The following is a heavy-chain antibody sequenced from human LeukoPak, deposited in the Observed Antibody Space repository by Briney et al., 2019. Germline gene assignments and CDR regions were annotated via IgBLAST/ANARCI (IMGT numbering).Heavy chain of an antibody. D-gene: IGHD6-13*01. CDR2: ISSSSSYI. V-gene: IGHV3-21*04. Sequence: GGSLRLSCAASGFTVSSDSMNWVRQAPGKGLEWVSSISSSSSYIYYADSVKGRFTISRDNAKNSLYLQMNSLRAEDTALYHCARVSSSSWYYYYYMDVWGKGTTVTISS. CDR3: ARVSSSSWYYYYYMDV. CDR1: GFTVSSDS. J-gene: IGHJ6*03.